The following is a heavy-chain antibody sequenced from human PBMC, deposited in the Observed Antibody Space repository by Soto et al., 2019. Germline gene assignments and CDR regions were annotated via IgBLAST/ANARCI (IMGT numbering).Heavy chain of an antibody. D-gene: IGHD6-19*01. V-gene: IGHV5-51*01. CDR1: GYSFTSYW. Sequence: GESLKISCKCSGYSFTSYWIGWVRQMPGKGLEWMGIIYPGDSDSRYSPSFQGQVTISADKSISTACLQWSSLKASDTAMYYFARQRAGGNMALDIWGKGTLVTV. CDR2: IYPGDSDS. J-gene: IGHJ3*02. CDR3: ARQRAGGNMALDI.